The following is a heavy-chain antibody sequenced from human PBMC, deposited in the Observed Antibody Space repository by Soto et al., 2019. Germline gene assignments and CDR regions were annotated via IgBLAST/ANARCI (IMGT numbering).Heavy chain of an antibody. J-gene: IGHJ4*02. D-gene: IGHD3-10*01. CDR1: GFTFSSYG. CDR2: ISYDGSDQ. V-gene: IGHV3-30*18. CDR3: AKDTGADY. Sequence: QVQLVESGAGVVQPGRSLRLSCAASGFTFSSYGMYWVRQAPGKGLEWVARISYDGSDQFYGDSVKGRFTISRDNSKNILYVQMNSLRSEDTAVYYCAKDTGADYWGQGTVVTVSA.